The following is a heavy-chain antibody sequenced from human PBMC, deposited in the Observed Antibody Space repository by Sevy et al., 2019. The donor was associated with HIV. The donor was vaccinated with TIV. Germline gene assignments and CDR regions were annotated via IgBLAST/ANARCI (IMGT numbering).Heavy chain of an antibody. CDR3: ARELYYDFWSGYYNDYYYYGMDV. CDR1: GFTFSSYS. V-gene: IGHV3-21*01. Sequence: GGSLGLSCAASGFTFSSYSMNWVRQAPGKGLEWVSSISSSSSYIYYADSVKGRFTISRDNAKNSLYLQMNSLRAEDTAVYYCARELYYDFWSGYYNDYYYYGMDVWGQGTTVTVSS. D-gene: IGHD3-3*01. CDR2: ISSSSSYI. J-gene: IGHJ6*02.